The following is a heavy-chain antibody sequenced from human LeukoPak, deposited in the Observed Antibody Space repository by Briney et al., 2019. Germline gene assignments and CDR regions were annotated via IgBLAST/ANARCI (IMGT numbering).Heavy chain of an antibody. J-gene: IGHJ4*02. D-gene: IGHD5-12*01. V-gene: IGHV3-74*01. CDR1: GFTFSSYW. Sequence: PGGSLRLSCAASGFTFSSYWMHWVRQAPGKGLVWVSHINSDGSNTIYADSVRGRFTISRDNAKNTLYLQMNSLRAEDTAVYYCARDQSWLPDYWGQGTLVTVSS. CDR2: INSDGSNT. CDR3: ARDQSWLPDY.